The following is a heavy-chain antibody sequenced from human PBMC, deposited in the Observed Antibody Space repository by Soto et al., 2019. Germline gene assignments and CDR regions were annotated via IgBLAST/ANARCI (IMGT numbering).Heavy chain of an antibody. V-gene: IGHV3-21*01. D-gene: IGHD2-2*01. CDR2: ISSGGAYI. CDR3: VRDPGYCSSTTCYGNYFDH. Sequence: GGSLRLSCAASGFTFSDYRMLWVRQAPGKGLEWVSTISSGGAYIYYADSVRGRFTISRDNAKNSLHLQMDTLSAEDTAIYYCVRDPGYCSSTTCYGNYFDHWGQGTLVTVSS. J-gene: IGHJ4*02. CDR1: GFTFSDYR.